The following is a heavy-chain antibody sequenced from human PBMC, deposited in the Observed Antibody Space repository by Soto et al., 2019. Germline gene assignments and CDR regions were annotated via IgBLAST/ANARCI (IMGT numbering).Heavy chain of an antibody. Sequence: GGSLRLSCAASGFSFGSYAPSWVRQAPGKGLEWVSTISGSDGKTFYADSVKGRFSISRDTSQSTLYLQMNSLRADDTAMYYCARWSYLDYWGQGTRVTVSS. J-gene: IGHJ4*02. CDR3: ARWSYLDY. D-gene: IGHD3-3*01. V-gene: IGHV3-23*01. CDR2: ISGSDGKT. CDR1: GFSFGSYA.